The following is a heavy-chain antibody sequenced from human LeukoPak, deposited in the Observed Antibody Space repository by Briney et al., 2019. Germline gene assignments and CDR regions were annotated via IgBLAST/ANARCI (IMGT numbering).Heavy chain of an antibody. CDR3: VREVRREGDQFDY. J-gene: IGHJ4*02. D-gene: IGHD2-21*01. V-gene: IGHV3-48*03. Sequence: GGSLRLSCAASGFTFSTYEMNWVRQAPGKGLEWVSYISSSGGTIHYSDSVKGRFTISRDNAKNSLYLQMNSLKAEDTAVYYCVREVRREGDQFDYWGQGTLVTVSS. CDR1: GFTFSTYE. CDR2: ISSSGGTI.